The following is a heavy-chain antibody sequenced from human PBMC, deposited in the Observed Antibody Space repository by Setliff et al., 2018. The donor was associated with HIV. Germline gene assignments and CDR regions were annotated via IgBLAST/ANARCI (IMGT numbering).Heavy chain of an antibody. D-gene: IGHD1-1*01. CDR1: GSTFNNYD. J-gene: IGHJ3*02. Sequence: ASVKVSCKSSGSTFNNYDIIWLRQATGQGLEWLGWMNLNSDVAGYAPGFHDRLTMTRSTSMDTTNLELRSLRSEDTAVYYCARVGPESLPYTWDDEADTFDIWGQGTMVTVSS. CDR2: MNLNSDVA. V-gene: IGHV1-8*01. CDR3: ARVGPESLPYTWDDEADTFDI.